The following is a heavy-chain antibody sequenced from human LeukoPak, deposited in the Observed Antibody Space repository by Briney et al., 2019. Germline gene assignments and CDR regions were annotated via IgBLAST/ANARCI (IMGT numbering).Heavy chain of an antibody. Sequence: GGSLRLSCAASGFTFSDYYMSWIRQAPGKGLEWVSYISSSGSTIYYADSVKGRFTISRDNAKNSLYLQMNSLRAEDTAVYYCARHVGTTPVYYYYMDVWGKGTTVTISS. CDR1: GFTFSDYY. V-gene: IGHV3-11*01. J-gene: IGHJ6*03. CDR2: ISSSGSTI. CDR3: ARHVGTTPVYYYYMDV. D-gene: IGHD1-7*01.